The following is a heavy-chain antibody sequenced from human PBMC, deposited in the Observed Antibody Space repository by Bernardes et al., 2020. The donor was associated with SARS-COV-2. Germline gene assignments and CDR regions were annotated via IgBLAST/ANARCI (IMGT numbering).Heavy chain of an antibody. CDR3: AKITGTTASGDY. CDR2: ISYDGSNK. CDR1: GFTFSSYG. V-gene: IGHV3-30*18. Sequence: GGSLRLSCAASGFTFSSYGMHWVRQAPGKGLEWVAVISYDGSNKYYADSVKGRFTISRDNSKNTLYLQMNSLRAEDTAVYYCAKITGTTASGDYWGQGTLVTVSS. D-gene: IGHD1-7*01. J-gene: IGHJ4*02.